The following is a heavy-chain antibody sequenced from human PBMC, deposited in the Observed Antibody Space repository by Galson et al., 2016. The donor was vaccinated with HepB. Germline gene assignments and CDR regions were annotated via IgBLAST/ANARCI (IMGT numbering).Heavy chain of an antibody. CDR1: GFTLSNYW. J-gene: IGHJ3*02. CDR3: SRGSLRQCLLLVALDI. V-gene: IGHV3-7*03. CDR2: MKQDGIET. D-gene: IGHD3-10*01. Sequence: SLRLSCAASGFTLSNYWITWVRQAPGKGLEWVANMKQDGIETHYVDSVKGRFTISRDTAKNSVFLQMNRLRVEDTAVYYCSRGSLRQCLLLVALDIWGRGRLVTGSS.